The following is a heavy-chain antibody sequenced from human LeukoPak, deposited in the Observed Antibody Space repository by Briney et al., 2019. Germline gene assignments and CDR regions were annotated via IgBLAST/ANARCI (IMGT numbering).Heavy chain of an antibody. CDR3: AKELLGYCSGGSCYPLPY. J-gene: IGHJ4*02. CDR1: GFTFSSYA. D-gene: IGHD2-15*01. Sequence: GGSLRLSCAASGFTFSSYAMSWVRQAPGKGLEWVSAISGSGGSTYYADSVKGRFTTSRDNSKNTLYLQMNSLRAEDTAVYYCAKELLGYCSGGSCYPLPYWGQGTLVTVSS. V-gene: IGHV3-23*01. CDR2: ISGSGGST.